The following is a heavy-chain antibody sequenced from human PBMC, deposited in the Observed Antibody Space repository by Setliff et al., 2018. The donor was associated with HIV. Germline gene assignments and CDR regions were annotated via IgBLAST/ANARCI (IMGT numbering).Heavy chain of an antibody. D-gene: IGHD3-9*01. J-gene: IGHJ3*02. V-gene: IGHV4-61*09. Sequence: SETLSLTCTVSGGSISSGTYFWSWIRQPAGKGLEWIGHIYTSGSTNYNPSLKSRVTTSVDTSKNHFSLRLSSVTAADTAVYYCARRERYYDILTGRVSDGFDIWGQGTMVTVSS. CDR2: IYTSGST. CDR1: GGSISSGTYF. CDR3: ARRERYYDILTGRVSDGFDI.